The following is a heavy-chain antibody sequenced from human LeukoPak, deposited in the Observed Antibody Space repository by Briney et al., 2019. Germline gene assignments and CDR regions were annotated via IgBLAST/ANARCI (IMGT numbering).Heavy chain of an antibody. Sequence: AGTLSLSCAASGFTFSNACMSWVRQAPGKGLEWVGRIKNKTDAATTDYAAPVKRRFTISRDDSKHTPHLQMHSLNTEDAALYYCTTDLLWFGELLSYFDYWGQGTLVTVSS. CDR3: TTDLLWFGELLSYFDY. V-gene: IGHV3-15*01. J-gene: IGHJ4*02. CDR2: IKNKTDAATT. D-gene: IGHD3-10*01. CDR1: GFTFSNAC.